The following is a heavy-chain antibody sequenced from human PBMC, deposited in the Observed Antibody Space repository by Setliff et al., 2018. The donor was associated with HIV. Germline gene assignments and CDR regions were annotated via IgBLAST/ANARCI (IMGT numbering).Heavy chain of an antibody. V-gene: IGHV4-34*01. CDR1: GGSFSAYY. CDR3: ARETNASGSLTAYWYFDL. Sequence: SETLSLTCAVYGGSFSAYYWSWIRQTPGKGLEWIGEINYSGGTNYIPSLKSRVTISVDTSKNQFSLKLNSVTAADTAVYYCARETNASGSLTAYWYFDLWGRGTLVTVSS. CDR2: INYSGGT. J-gene: IGHJ2*01. D-gene: IGHD3-10*01.